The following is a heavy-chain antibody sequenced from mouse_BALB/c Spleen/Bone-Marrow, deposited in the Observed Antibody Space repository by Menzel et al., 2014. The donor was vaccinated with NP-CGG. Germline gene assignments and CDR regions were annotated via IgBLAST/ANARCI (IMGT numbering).Heavy chain of an antibody. Sequence: EVKLMESGPELVKPGTSVKMSCKASGYTFTDYYMMWVRQSHGKSLEWIGHINPNTDGTFYNQKFKGKATLTVDKSSSTAYMQLNSLTSEDSAVYYCARSRYFDKWGQGTTLTVSS. CDR2: INPNTDGT. D-gene: IGHD3-3*01. CDR3: ARSRYFDK. J-gene: IGHJ2*01. CDR1: GYTFTDYY. V-gene: IGHV1-26*01.